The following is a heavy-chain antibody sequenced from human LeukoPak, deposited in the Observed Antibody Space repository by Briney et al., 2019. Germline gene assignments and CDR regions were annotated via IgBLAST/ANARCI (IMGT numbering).Heavy chain of an antibody. J-gene: IGHJ4*02. CDR2: MSGRGVST. V-gene: IGHV3-23*01. Sequence: GGSLRLSCAASGFTFTNYAMSWVRQAPGKGLEWVSGMSGRGVSTYYADSVKGRFNISSDNSKNTLYLQMSSLRAEDTAIYYCAKDCNGGNCYIDYWGQGTLVTVAS. D-gene: IGHD2-15*01. CDR1: GFTFTNYA. CDR3: AKDCNGGNCYIDY.